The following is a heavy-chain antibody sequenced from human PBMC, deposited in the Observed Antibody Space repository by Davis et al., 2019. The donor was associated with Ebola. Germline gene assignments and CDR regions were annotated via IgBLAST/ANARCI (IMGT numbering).Heavy chain of an antibody. CDR3: ARDRPEPESAFDI. Sequence: MPSETLSLTCTVSGGSITRGGSYWTWIRQHPVKGLEWIGYYYYSGSTDYNPSLKTRVTISGDTSKNQFSLKIKSVTAADTAVYFCARDRPEPESAFDIWGQGTVVIVSS. CDR1: GGSITRGGSY. CDR2: YYYSGST. J-gene: IGHJ3*02. V-gene: IGHV4-31*03. D-gene: IGHD1-14*01.